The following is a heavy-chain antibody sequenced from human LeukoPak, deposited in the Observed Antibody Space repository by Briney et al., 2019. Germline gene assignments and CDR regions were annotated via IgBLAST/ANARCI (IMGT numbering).Heavy chain of an antibody. CDR1: GGSISSGSYY. D-gene: IGHD3-10*01. V-gene: IGHV4-39*01. CDR2: VSQSGNT. CDR3: ARHLYYSASAFWYIDL. Sequence: SETLSLTCTVSGGSISSGSYYWSWIRQPAGKGLEWIGSVSQSGNTYYRSSLKSRVTVSIDTSKNEFSLILTSVTAADTAQYYCARHLYYSASAFWYIDLWGRGTLVIVSP. J-gene: IGHJ2*01.